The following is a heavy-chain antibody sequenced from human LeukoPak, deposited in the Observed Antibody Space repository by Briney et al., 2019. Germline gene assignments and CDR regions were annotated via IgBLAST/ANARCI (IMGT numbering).Heavy chain of an antibody. Sequence: PSESLSLTCTVTGGPISSFHLNWIRQPPGKGLECIGHIYDSGGTNYDPSLKSRVAISVDTSKNQFSLRLSSVTAADTAVYYCARGVTALGYWGQGTLVTVSS. CDR1: GGPISSFH. V-gene: IGHV4-59*01. J-gene: IGHJ4*02. D-gene: IGHD2-21*02. CDR2: IYDSGGT. CDR3: ARGVTALGY.